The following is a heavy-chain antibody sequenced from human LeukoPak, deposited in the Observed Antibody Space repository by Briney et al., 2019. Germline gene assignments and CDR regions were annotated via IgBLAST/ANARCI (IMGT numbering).Heavy chain of an antibody. D-gene: IGHD3-10*01. CDR3: TTREIVVEPAQTSMVRGVLWRSDF. J-gene: IGHJ4*01. CDR2: FDPKEGER. CDR1: GDTLTELS. Sequence: ASVKVSCKVSGDTLTELSMHWVRQAPGKGLEWVGGFDPKEGERVYAQNFQGRFTMTEDTSSGTAYMELSSLRSEDTAVYYCTTREIVVEPAQTSMVRGVLWRSDFWGHGTLVTVSS. V-gene: IGHV1-24*01.